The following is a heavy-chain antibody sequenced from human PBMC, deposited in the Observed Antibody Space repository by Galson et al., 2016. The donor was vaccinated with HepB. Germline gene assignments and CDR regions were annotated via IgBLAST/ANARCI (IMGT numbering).Heavy chain of an antibody. Sequence: QSGAEVKKPGESLKISCEGSGFSLSTYWIGWVRQMPGKGLEWMGTIYAGDSDTRYSPSFQGQVTLSVDKSINTAYLQWSRLEASDTAMYYCARGLVFVSNWYYELWGRGTLVTVSS. CDR2: IYAGDSDT. CDR1: GFSLSTYW. CDR3: ARGLVFVSNWYYEL. D-gene: IGHD2-15*01. V-gene: IGHV5-51*01. J-gene: IGHJ2*01.